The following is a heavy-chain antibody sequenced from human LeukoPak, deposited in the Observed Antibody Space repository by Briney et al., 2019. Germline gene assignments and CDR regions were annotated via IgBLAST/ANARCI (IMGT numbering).Heavy chain of an antibody. CDR1: GGTFSSYT. J-gene: IGHJ5*02. CDR2: IIPILGIA. V-gene: IGHV1-69*02. Sequence: SVKVSCKASGGTFSSYTISWVRQAPGQGLEWMGRIIPILGIANYAQKFQGRVTITADKSTSTAYMELSSLRSEDTAVYYCARRITIFGVVPAWCQGNLVTVSS. CDR3: ARRITIFGVVPA. D-gene: IGHD3-3*01.